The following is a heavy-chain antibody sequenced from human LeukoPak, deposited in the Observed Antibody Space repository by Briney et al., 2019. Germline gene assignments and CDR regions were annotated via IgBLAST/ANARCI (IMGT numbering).Heavy chain of an antibody. CDR3: ARGFYYLDV. J-gene: IGHJ6*03. CDR1: GGSFSDYY. CDR2: INHSGST. Sequence: SETLSLTCTVYGGSFSDYYWSWVRQSPGKGLEWIGEINHSGSTNYNPSLKSRVTLSVETSKNQFSLKVSSVTAADAAVYYCARGFYYLDVWGKGTTVTVSS. V-gene: IGHV4-34*01.